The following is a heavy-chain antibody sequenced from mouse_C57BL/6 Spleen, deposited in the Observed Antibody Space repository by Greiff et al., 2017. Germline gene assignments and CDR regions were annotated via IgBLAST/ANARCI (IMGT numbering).Heavy chain of an antibody. CDR2: ISDGGSYT. V-gene: IGHV5-4*03. CDR1: GFTFSSYA. D-gene: IGHD2-12*01. J-gene: IGHJ2*01. CDR3: AKYYYSAPFDY. Sequence: EVNVVESGAGLVKPGGSLKLSCAASGFTFSSYAMSWVRQTPEKRLEWVANISDGGSYTDYPDNVKGRFTIARDTAKNNLYLQISQLTSEDTAMYYCAKYYYSAPFDYWGQGTTLTVSS.